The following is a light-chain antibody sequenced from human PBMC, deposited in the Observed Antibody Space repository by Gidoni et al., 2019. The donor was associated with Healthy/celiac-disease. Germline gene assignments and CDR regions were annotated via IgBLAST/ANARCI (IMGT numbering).Light chain of an antibody. J-gene: IGKJ1*01. CDR3: QQSYSTPWT. CDR1: QSISSY. V-gene: IGKV1-39*01. CDR2: AAS. Sequence: DIQMTQSPSSLSASVGDRVTITCRASQSISSYLNWYQQKPVKAPKLLIYAASSLQSGVPSRFSGSGSGTDFTLTISSLQPEDFATYYCQQSYSTPWTFGPGPKVEIK.